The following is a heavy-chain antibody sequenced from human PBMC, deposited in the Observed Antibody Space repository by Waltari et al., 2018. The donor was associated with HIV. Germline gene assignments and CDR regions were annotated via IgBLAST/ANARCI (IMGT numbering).Heavy chain of an antibody. Sequence: EVQLVDSGGGLVQPGGSLRLSCAASGFTFSSYWTHWVPQAPGKGVVWVSRINSDGSSTSYADSVKGRFTISRDNAKNTLYLQMNSLRAEDTAVYYCARAGRDGKLPPDYWGQGTLVTVSS. D-gene: IGHD1-7*01. J-gene: IGHJ4*02. CDR2: INSDGSST. CDR3: ARAGRDGKLPPDY. CDR1: GFTFSSYW. V-gene: IGHV3-74*01.